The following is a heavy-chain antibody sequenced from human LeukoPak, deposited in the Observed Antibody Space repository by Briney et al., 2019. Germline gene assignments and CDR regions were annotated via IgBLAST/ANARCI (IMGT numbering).Heavy chain of an antibody. CDR3: ARVVLGARIVDY. CDR2: INHSGST. D-gene: IGHD2/OR15-2a*01. Sequence: SETLSLTCAVYGGSFSGYYWSWIRQPPGKGLEWIGEINHSGSTNYNPSLKSRVTISVDTSKNQFSLKLSSVTAADTAVYYCARVVLGARIVDYWGQGTLVTVSS. J-gene: IGHJ4*02. CDR1: GGSFSGYY. V-gene: IGHV4-34*01.